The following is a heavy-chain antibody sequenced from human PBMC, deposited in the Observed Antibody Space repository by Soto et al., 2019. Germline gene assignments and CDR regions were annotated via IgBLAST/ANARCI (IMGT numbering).Heavy chain of an antibody. CDR3: ARDGPPMDY. V-gene: IGHV1-18*01. Sequence: QVQLVQSGAEVKKPGASVKVSCKASGYTFNTYAISWVRQAPGQGLEWMGWINAYNGNTKYAHKRQVRVNMTTDTSTRKADMELRSLRSDDTTVYYCARDGPPMDYWGQVTLGTVSS. D-gene: IGHD2-2*01. CDR2: INAYNGNT. J-gene: IGHJ4*02. CDR1: GYTFNTYA.